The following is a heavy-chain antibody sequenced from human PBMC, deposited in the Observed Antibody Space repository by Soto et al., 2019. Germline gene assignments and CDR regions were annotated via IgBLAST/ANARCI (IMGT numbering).Heavy chain of an antibody. J-gene: IGHJ4*02. V-gene: IGHV3-9*01. CDR1: GFTFGDCA. CDR2: IDCHSGDI. D-gene: IGHD3-10*01. CDR3: AQGYYSSGINQLDY. Sequence: EVPLVESGGGLVQPGRSLRLSCVASGFTFGDCAMHWVRQGPGQGLEWVSGIDCHSGDIAYADSVKGRFTMSRDNAKNSLYLQLSSLRPYDTAWYYCAQGYYSSGINQLDYWGQGTLVTVSS.